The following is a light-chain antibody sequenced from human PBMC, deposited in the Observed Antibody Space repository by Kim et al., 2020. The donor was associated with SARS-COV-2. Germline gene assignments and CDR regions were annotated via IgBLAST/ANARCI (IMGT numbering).Light chain of an antibody. Sequence: SSELTQDPAVSVALGQTVRLTCQGDSLRSYYAIWYQQKPGQAPVLVIYGKNNRPSGIPDRFSGSSSGNTASLTITGGQAADEAAYYCNSRDSSGNHVVFG. V-gene: IGLV3-19*01. J-gene: IGLJ2*01. CDR3: NSRDSSGNHVV. CDR1: SLRSYY. CDR2: GKN.